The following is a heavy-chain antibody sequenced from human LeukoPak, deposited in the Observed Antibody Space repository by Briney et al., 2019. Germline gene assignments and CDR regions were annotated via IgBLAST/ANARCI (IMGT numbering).Heavy chain of an antibody. D-gene: IGHD3-3*01. J-gene: IGHJ4*02. CDR2: INPNSGGT. V-gene: IGHV1-2*02. CDR3: ARVSIFGVVFPF. CDR1: GYTFTGYY. Sequence: ASVKVSCKASGYTFTGYYMHWVRQAPGQGLEWMGWINPNSGGTNYAQKFQGRVTMTRDTSISTAYMELSRLRSDDAAVYYCARVSIFGVVFPFWGQGTLVTVSS.